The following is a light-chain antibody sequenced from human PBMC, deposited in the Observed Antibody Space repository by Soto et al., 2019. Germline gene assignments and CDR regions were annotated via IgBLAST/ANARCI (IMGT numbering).Light chain of an antibody. J-gene: IGLJ2*01. CDR3: SSFAPMDVV. CDR1: PSDVGGSNS. CDR2: DVN. V-gene: IGLV2-8*01. Sequence: QSALTQPPSASGSPGQSVTISCTGTPSDVGGSNSVSWYQQHPGKAPNLMIYDVNKRPSGVPDRFSGSKSGNTTSLTVSALQAADEAYYFCSSFAPMDVVFGGGTAVTVL.